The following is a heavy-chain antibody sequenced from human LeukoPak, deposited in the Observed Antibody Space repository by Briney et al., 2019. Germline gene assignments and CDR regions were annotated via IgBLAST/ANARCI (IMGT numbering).Heavy chain of an antibody. CDR3: AKDQRPPGYSSSWYAYYYYGMDV. CDR1: GFTFSSYG. CDR2: ISYDGSNK. J-gene: IGHJ6*02. V-gene: IGHV3-30*18. Sequence: GGSLRLSCAASGFTFSSYGMLWVRQAPGKGLEGVAVISYDGSNKYYADSVKGRFTISRDNSKNTLYLQMNSLRAEDTAVYYCAKDQRPPGYSSSWYAYYYYGMDVWGQGTTVTVSS. D-gene: IGHD6-13*01.